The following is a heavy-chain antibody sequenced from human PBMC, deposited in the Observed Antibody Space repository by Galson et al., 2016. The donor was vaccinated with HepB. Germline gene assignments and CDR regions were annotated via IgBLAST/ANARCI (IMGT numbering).Heavy chain of an antibody. CDR1: GFTFSSYA. J-gene: IGHJ5*02. D-gene: IGHD6-19*01. Sequence: LRLSCAASGFTFSSYAMSWVHQAPGKGLEWVSTISGSGATTYVADSVKGRFTMSRDNSKNTLYLQMNSLRVEDTAIYYCAKGGQWLLRGPGWFDPWGQGTLVSVSS. CDR3: AKGGQWLLRGPGWFDP. CDR2: ISGSGATT. V-gene: IGHV3-23*01.